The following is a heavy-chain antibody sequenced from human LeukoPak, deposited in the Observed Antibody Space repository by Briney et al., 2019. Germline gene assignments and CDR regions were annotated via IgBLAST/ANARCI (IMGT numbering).Heavy chain of an antibody. D-gene: IGHD2-21*02. J-gene: IGHJ5*02. CDR3: ARLHCGGDCCRFDP. Sequence: PSETLSLTCTVSGGSISSSSYYWGWIRQPPGKGLEWIGSIYYSGSTYYNPSLKSRVTISVDTSKNQFSLKLSSVTAADTAVYYCARLHCGGDCCRFDPWGQGTLVTVSS. CDR2: IYYSGST. CDR1: GGSISSSSYY. V-gene: IGHV4-39*01.